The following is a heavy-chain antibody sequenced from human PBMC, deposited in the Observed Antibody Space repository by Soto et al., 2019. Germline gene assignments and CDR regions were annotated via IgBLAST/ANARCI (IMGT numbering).Heavy chain of an antibody. D-gene: IGHD6-25*01. CDR1: GFTSSTYG. V-gene: IGHV3-30*18. CDR2: ISNDGGKQ. Sequence: XGSLRLSFAASGFTSSTYGMHWVRQAPGKGLEWVAVISNDGGKQYYADSVRGRFTISRDSSKNTLFLQMNSLRAEDTAVYYCAKAAAACLDYWGQGTLVTVSS. J-gene: IGHJ4*02. CDR3: AKAAAACLDY.